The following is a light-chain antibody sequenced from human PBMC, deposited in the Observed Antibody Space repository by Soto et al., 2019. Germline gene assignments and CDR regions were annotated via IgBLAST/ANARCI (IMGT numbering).Light chain of an antibody. CDR2: EVS. Sequence: QSALTQPASVSGSPGQSITICCTGTSSDVGGYNYVSWYQQHPGKAPKLMIYEVSNRPSGVSNRFSGSKSGNTASLTISGLQAEDEADYYCSSYTSRSTDVFGSGTKLTVL. J-gene: IGLJ1*01. CDR1: SSDVGGYNY. V-gene: IGLV2-14*01. CDR3: SSYTSRSTDV.